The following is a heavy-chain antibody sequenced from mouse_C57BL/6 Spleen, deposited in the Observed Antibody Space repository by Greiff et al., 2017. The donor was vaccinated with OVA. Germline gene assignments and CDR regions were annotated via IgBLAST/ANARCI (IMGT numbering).Heavy chain of an antibody. J-gene: IGHJ2*01. Sequence: VQLQQPGAELVKPGASVKLSCKASGYTFTSYWMHWVKQRPGQGLEWIGMIHPNSGSTNYNEKFKSKATLTVDKSSSTAYMQLSSLTSEDSAVYCCARGRANWDTFDYWGQGTTLTVSS. V-gene: IGHV1-64*01. CDR2: IHPNSGST. CDR1: GYTFTSYW. CDR3: ARGRANWDTFDY. D-gene: IGHD4-1*01.